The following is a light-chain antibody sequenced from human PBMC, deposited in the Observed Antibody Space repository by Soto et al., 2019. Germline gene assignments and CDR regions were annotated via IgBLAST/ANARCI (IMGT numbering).Light chain of an antibody. Sequence: DIVMTQTPLSSPVTLGQPASISCRSSQSLAHSDGNTYLSWVQQRPGQPPRHLIYEISNRCSGAPDRFSGSGAGTDFKLKISRVEAEDVGVYYCMQASQFPITFGQGTRLEIK. V-gene: IGKV2-24*01. CDR3: MQASQFPIT. CDR2: EIS. J-gene: IGKJ5*01. CDR1: QSLAHSDGNTY.